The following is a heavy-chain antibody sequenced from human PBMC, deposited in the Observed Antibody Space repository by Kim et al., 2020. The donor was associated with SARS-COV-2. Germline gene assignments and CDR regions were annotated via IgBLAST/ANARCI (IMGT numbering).Heavy chain of an antibody. CDR2: IYYSGST. D-gene: IGHD1-20*01. Sequence: SETLSLTCTVSGGSISSGGYYWSWIRQHPGKGLEWIGYIYYSGSTYYNPSLKSRVTISVDTSKNQFSLKLSSVTAADTAVYYCARDSITGTRVPFGYWGQGTLVTVSS. J-gene: IGHJ4*02. V-gene: IGHV4-31*03. CDR1: GGSISSGGYY. CDR3: ARDSITGTRVPFGY.